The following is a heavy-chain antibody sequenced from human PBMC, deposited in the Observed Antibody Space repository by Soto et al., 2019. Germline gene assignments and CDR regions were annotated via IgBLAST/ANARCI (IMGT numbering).Heavy chain of an antibody. CDR2: IYDSGTT. CDR3: ARREIQGPIDY. Sequence: QVQLQESGPGLVKPSDTLSLTCAVSGYSISSSNWWGWIRQPPGKGLEWIGYIYDSGTTYYNPSLKSRATMSVDTDQNQFSLKLTSVTAVDTAVYYCARREIQGPIDYWGQGTLVTVSS. J-gene: IGHJ4*02. CDR1: GYSISSSNW. D-gene: IGHD1-26*01. V-gene: IGHV4-28*01.